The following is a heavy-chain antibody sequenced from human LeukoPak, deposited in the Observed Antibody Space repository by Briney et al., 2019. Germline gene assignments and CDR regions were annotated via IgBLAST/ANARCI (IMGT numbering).Heavy chain of an antibody. Sequence: PGGSLRLSCAASGFTFDDYGMSWVRQAPGKGLEWVAVISYDGGNKYYADSVKGRFTISRDNSKSTLSLQMNSLSPEDTAVYYCARETDGMDVWGQGTTVTVSS. V-gene: IGHV3-30*03. CDR1: GFTFDDYG. D-gene: IGHD2-21*02. CDR3: ARETDGMDV. J-gene: IGHJ6*02. CDR2: ISYDGGNK.